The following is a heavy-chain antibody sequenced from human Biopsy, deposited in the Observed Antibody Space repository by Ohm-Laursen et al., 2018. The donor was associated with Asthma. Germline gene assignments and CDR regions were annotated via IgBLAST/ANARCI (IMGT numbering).Heavy chain of an antibody. Sequence: SSVTVSCNSLAGTFNTYVIGWARQAPGHGLEWLGGINSVFGTKTYPQKFQDRVTITADDSTSTVYMELSSLRSEDTAVYYCARKAGSCISRTCYSLDFWGQGTLVTVSS. CDR1: AGTFNTYV. V-gene: IGHV1-69*01. J-gene: IGHJ4*02. CDR2: INSVFGTK. D-gene: IGHD2-2*01. CDR3: ARKAGSCISRTCYSLDF.